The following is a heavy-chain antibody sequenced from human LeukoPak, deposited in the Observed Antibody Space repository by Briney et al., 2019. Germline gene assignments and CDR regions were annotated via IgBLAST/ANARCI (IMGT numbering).Heavy chain of an antibody. V-gene: IGHV4-34*08. J-gene: IGHJ5*01. CDR2: VNPSGRS. CDR1: GFTFSDYY. D-gene: IGHD6-13*01. CDR3: AIRYGRLEAGGTPFDS. Sequence: TGGSLRLSCAASGFTFSDYYMSWIRQAPGKGLEWIGEVNPSGRSNYNPSLNSRVTIPVDRSKKQFSLRLTSVTAADTALYYCAIRYGRLEAGGTPFDSWGQGTLVTVSS.